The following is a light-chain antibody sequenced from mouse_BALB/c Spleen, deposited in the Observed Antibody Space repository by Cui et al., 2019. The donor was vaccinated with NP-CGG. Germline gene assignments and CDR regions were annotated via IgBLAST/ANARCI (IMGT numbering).Light chain of an antibody. V-gene: IGLV1*01. CDR2: GTN. J-gene: IGLJ1*01. Sequence: AVLTQESALTTSPGETVTLTCRTSTGAVTTSNYANGVQEKPDHLFTGLIGGTNNRAPGVPARFSGSLMGDKAALTITGAQTEDEAIYFCALWYSNHWVFGGGTKLTVL. CDR3: ALWYSNHWV. CDR1: TGAVTTSNY.